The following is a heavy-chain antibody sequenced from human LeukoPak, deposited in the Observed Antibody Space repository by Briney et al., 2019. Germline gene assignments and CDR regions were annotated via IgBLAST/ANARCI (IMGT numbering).Heavy chain of an antibody. D-gene: IGHD6-19*01. CDR2: IYYSGST. V-gene: IGHV4-39*01. J-gene: IGHJ5*02. CDR1: GGSISSSSYY. Sequence: PSETLSLTCTVSGGSISSSSYYWGWIRQPPGKGLEWIGSIYYSGSTYYNPSLKSRVTISVDTSMNQFSLKLSSVTAADTAVYYCARLAYSSGWYTRWFDPWGQGTLVTVSS. CDR3: ARLAYSSGWYTRWFDP.